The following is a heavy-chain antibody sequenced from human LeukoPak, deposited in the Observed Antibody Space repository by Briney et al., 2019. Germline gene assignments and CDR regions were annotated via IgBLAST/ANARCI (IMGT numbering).Heavy chain of an antibody. J-gene: IGHJ5*02. CDR2: INHSGST. Sequence: SETLSLTCAVYGGSFSGYYWSWIRQPPGKGLEWIGEINHSGSTNYNPSLKSRVTISVDTSKNQFSLKLSSVTAADTAVYYCARRYGSGSYYQRGNWFDPWGQGTLVTVSS. V-gene: IGHV4-34*01. CDR3: ARRYGSGSYYQRGNWFDP. D-gene: IGHD3-10*01. CDR1: GGSFSGYY.